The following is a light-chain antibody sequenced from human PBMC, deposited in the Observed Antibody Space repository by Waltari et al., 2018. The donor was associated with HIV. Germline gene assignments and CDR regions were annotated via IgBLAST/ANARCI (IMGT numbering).Light chain of an antibody. CDR3: MQATQFPHRYT. V-gene: IGKV2-30*01. CDR2: QVS. Sequence: DVVMTQSPHFLPVTLGQPASISCRSSQSIVYSDGKTYLSWFHQRPGQSPRHLIHQVSNRDSGVPDRFSGSGSGTDFTLKISRVEAEDVGVYYCMQATQFPHRYTFGQGTKLEIK. J-gene: IGKJ2*01. CDR1: QSIVYSDGKTY.